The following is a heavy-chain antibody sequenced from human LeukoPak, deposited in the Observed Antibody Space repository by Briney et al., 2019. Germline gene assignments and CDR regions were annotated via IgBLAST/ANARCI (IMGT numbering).Heavy chain of an antibody. J-gene: IGHJ4*02. CDR3: ARLKGEVYYDFWSGYHYFDY. CDR2: IYYSGST. CDR1: GGSISSSSYY. Sequence: KPSETLSLTCTVSGGSISSSSYYWGWIRQPPGKGLEWIGSIYYSGSTYYNPPLKSRVTISVDTSKNQFSLKLSSVTAADTAVYYCARLKGEVYYDFWSGYHYFDYWGQGTLVTVSS. V-gene: IGHV4-39*01. D-gene: IGHD3-3*01.